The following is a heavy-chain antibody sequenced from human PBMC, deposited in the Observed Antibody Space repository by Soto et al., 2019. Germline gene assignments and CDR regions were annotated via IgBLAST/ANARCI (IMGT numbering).Heavy chain of an antibody. CDR1: GGTFGTFP. J-gene: IGHJ6*01. CDR3: ARCRVAPASTESPYGLYGHPHHYLYSMDV. Sequence: QVHLVQSGAEVRQPGSSVKVSCKATGGTFGTFPITWVRQAPGQGLEWMGGIVPMFGTARYAQKFQDRVSITADISTRTAHRDLSRLQHDDTAVYYCARCRVAPASTESPYGLYGHPHHYLYSMDVWGQATTATVSS. V-gene: IGHV1-69*06. CDR2: IVPMFGTA. D-gene: IGHD3-10*01.